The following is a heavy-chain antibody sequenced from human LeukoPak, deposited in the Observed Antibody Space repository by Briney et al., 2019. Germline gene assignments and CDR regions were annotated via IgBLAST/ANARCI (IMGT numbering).Heavy chain of an antibody. CDR1: GGTFSSYA. V-gene: IGHV1-69*01. CDR3: ARDRGYGGNPRYFDY. Sequence: SVKVSRKASGGTFSSYAISWVRQAPGQGLEWMGGIIPIFGTANYAQKFQGRVTITADESTSTAYMELSSLRSEDTAVYYCARDRGYGGNPRYFDYWGQGTLVTVSS. CDR2: IIPIFGTA. J-gene: IGHJ4*02. D-gene: IGHD4-23*01.